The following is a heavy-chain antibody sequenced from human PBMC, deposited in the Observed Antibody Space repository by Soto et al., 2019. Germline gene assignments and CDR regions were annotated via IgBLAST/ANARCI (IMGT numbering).Heavy chain of an antibody. V-gene: IGHV1-69*13. D-gene: IGHD3-22*01. Sequence: EASVKVSCKASGGTFSSYAISWVRQAPGQGLEWMGGIIPIFGTANYAQKFQGRVTITADESTSTAYMELSSLRSEDTAVYYCAMPLDYYDSSGYFDYWGQGTLVTVSS. CDR3: AMPLDYYDSSGYFDY. CDR2: IIPIFGTA. J-gene: IGHJ4*02. CDR1: GGTFSSYA.